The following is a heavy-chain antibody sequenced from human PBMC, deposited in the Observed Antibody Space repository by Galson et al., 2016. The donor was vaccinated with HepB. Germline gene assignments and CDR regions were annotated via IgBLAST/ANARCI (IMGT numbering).Heavy chain of an antibody. D-gene: IGHD6-19*01. CDR3: ARRSGWTNDAFDI. CDR1: GYTFTSYG. V-gene: IGHV1-18*01. J-gene: IGHJ3*02. Sequence: SVKVSCKASGYTFTSYGFSWVRQAPGQGLEWIGWISAYNGNINYAQKFQGRVTMTTDISTSTAYMELRSLRSDDTAVYYCARRSGWTNDAFDIWGQGTMVTVSS. CDR2: ISAYNGNI.